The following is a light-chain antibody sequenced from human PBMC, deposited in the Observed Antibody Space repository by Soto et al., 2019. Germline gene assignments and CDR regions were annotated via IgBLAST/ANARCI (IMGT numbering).Light chain of an antibody. CDR2: AVN. CDR3: SSFSATASCV. CDR1: SSDVGADNS. J-gene: IGLJ1*01. Sequence: QSALTQPASVSGSPGQSIAISCTGTSSDVGADNSVSWYQQYPGKAPKLMMHAVNNRPSGIADRLSGSKSGNTSSLTITCLHAEDEADDYCSSFSATASCVFGAGTKVTVL. V-gene: IGLV2-14*03.